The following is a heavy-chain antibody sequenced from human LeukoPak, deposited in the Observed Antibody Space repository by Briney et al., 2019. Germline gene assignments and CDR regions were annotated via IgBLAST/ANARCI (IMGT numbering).Heavy chain of an antibody. CDR3: ARDRRAASAPDY. J-gene: IGHJ4*02. CDR1: GFNFSSHW. CDR2: IKKDGGEI. Sequence: GGFLRLSCAASGFNFSSHWMSWVRQAPGKGLEWVANIKKDGGEIFYADSVKGRFTIFRDNAKNALYLQMSSLRGEDTALYYCARDRRAASAPDYWGQGTLVTVSS. V-gene: IGHV3-7*01.